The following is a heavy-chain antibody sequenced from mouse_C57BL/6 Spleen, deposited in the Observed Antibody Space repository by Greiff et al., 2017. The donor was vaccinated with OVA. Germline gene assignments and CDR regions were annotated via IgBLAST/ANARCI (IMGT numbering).Heavy chain of an antibody. CDR2: IYPGDGDT. J-gene: IGHJ3*01. CDR1: GYAFSSYW. CDR3: ARPYYDSWFAY. Sequence: QVQLQQSGAELVKPGASVKISCKASGYAFSSYWMNWVKQRPGKGLEWIGQIYPGDGDTNYNGKFKGKATLTADKSSSTACMQLSSLTSEDSAVYFCARPYYDSWFAYWGQGTLVTVSA. D-gene: IGHD2-4*01. V-gene: IGHV1-80*01.